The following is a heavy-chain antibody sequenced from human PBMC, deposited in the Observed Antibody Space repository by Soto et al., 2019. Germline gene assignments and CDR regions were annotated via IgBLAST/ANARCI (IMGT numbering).Heavy chain of an antibody. CDR3: AKEPPYNWNDVGGMGV. CDR1: GLTFSSYA. Sequence: EVQLLESGGGLVQPGGSLTLSCAASGLTFSSYAMSWVRQAPGQGLEWVSAISGSGGSTYYADSVNGRFTISRDNSKNTLDLQMTSLRAEATAVYYCAKEPPYNWNDVGGMGVWGQGTTVTVSS. V-gene: IGHV3-23*01. D-gene: IGHD1-20*01. CDR2: ISGSGGST. J-gene: IGHJ6*02.